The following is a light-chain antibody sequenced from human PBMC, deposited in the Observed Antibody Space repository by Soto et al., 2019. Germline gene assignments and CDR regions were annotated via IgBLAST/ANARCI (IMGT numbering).Light chain of an antibody. CDR2: GAS. V-gene: IGKV1-39*01. Sequence: DIPMTQSPSSLSASVGDRVTITCRASQSISTSLNWYQHKPGKAPKVLIFGASGLPSGVPSRFSGSGSGTDFTLTISSLQPEDCATYYCQQSYSAPLTFGGGTKVEIK. CDR3: QQSYSAPLT. J-gene: IGKJ4*01. CDR1: QSISTS.